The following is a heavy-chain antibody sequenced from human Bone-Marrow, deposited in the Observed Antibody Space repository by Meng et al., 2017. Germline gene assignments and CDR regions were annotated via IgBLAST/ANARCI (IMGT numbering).Heavy chain of an antibody. D-gene: IGHD3-10*01. CDR1: GFTFSSYS. J-gene: IGHJ6*02. CDR2: ISSSSSYI. CDR3: ARVGWFGELIYYYYYYGMDV. Sequence: GGSLRLSCAASGFTFSSYSMNWVRQAPGKGLEWVSSISSSSSYIYYTDSVKGRFTISRDNAKNSLYLQMNSLRAEDTAVYYCARVGWFGELIYYYYYYGMDVWGQGTTVTVSS. V-gene: IGHV3-21*01.